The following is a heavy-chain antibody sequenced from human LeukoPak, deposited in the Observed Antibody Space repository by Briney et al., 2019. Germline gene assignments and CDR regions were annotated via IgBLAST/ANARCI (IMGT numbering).Heavy chain of an antibody. Sequence: GGSLRLSCAASGFTFSSYSMNWVRQAPGKGLEWVSSISSSSSYIYYADSVKGRFTISRDNAKNSLYLQMNSLRAEDTAVYYCARDLGAPYDILTGYDAFGIWGQGTMVTVSS. CDR2: ISSSSSYI. CDR1: GFTFSSYS. J-gene: IGHJ3*02. V-gene: IGHV3-21*01. CDR3: ARDLGAPYDILTGYDAFGI. D-gene: IGHD3-9*01.